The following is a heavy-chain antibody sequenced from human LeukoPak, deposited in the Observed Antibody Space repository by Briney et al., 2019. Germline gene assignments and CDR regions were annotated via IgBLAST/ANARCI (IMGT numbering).Heavy chain of an antibody. D-gene: IGHD5-18*01. J-gene: IGHJ4*02. Sequence: GGSLRLSRAVSGLTFSSSWMDWVRQAPGKGLEWVASINPEGSEKYSADSVKGRFTISRDNAKNSLYLQMDSLRVEDTAFYYCARDLAYSRLDYWGQGMLVTVSS. CDR3: ARDLAYSRLDY. CDR1: GLTFSSSW. V-gene: IGHV3-7*01. CDR2: INPEGSEK.